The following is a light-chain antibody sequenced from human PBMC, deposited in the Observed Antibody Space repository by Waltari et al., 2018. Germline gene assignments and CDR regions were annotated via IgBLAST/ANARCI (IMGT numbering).Light chain of an antibody. CDR3: SSFAGTHHVV. Sequence: QSALTQPPSASGSPGQSVTISCTGTSSDIGEFNYVPWYQQHPGKVPKLMIYDVYKRPSGVPDRFSGYKSGNTAFLTVSGLQGEDEADYYCSSFAGTHHVVFGGGTKLTVL. V-gene: IGLV2-8*01. CDR1: SSDIGEFNY. CDR2: DVY. J-gene: IGLJ2*01.